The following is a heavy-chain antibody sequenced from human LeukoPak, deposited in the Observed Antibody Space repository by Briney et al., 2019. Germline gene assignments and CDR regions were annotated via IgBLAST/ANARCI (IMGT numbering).Heavy chain of an antibody. V-gene: IGHV4-59*01. Sequence: SETLSLTCTVSGGSISSYYWSWIRQPPGKGLEWIEYIYYSGSTNYNPSLKSRVTISVDTSKNQFSLKLSSVTAADTAVYYCARGGMVRGDNWFDPWGQGTLVTVSS. CDR2: IYYSGST. D-gene: IGHD3-10*01. J-gene: IGHJ5*02. CDR3: ARGGMVRGDNWFDP. CDR1: GGSISSYY.